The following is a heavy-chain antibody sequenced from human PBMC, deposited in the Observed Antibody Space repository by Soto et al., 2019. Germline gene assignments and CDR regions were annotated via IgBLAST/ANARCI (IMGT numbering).Heavy chain of an antibody. V-gene: IGHV5-10-1*01. CDR2: IDPSDSQT. CDR1: GYSFAGYW. CDR3: ARQIYNSDTGPNFQYYFDT. J-gene: IGHJ4*02. Sequence: GEAVELSCEGSGYSFAGYWFTRVHQKKGKGLEWMGRIDPSDSQTYYSPSFRGHVTISVTKSITTVFLQWSSLRASDTAMYYCARQIYNSDTGPNFQYYFDTWGQGTPVTVSS. D-gene: IGHD3-22*01.